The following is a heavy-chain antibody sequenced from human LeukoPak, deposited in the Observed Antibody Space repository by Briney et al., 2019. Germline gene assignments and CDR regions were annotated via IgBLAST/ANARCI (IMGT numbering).Heavy chain of an antibody. CDR3: ARGSEDVLRYFDWLPVD. D-gene: IGHD3-9*01. J-gene: IGHJ4*02. Sequence: GGSPRLSCAASGFTFSSYSMNWVRQAPGKGLEWVSSISSSSSYIYYADSVKGRFTISRDNAKNSLYLQMNSLRAEDTAVYYCARGSEDVLRYFDWLPVDWGQGTLVTVSS. V-gene: IGHV3-21*01. CDR2: ISSSSSYI. CDR1: GFTFSSYS.